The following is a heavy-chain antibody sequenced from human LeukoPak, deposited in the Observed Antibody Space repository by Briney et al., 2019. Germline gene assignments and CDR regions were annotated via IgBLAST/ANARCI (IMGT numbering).Heavy chain of an antibody. Sequence: GVSLRLSCAASGFTFRDFAMNWVRQAPGKGLEWVSIISRSGEISYHANSVTGRFTISRDNSKSTLYLQMNSLKAEDTAVYFCAKSDDNSNFHLTGYLDYWGQGTLVSVSS. CDR2: ISRSGEIS. CDR1: GFTFRDFA. J-gene: IGHJ4*02. CDR3: AKSDDNSNFHLTGYLDY. D-gene: IGHD3-22*01. V-gene: IGHV3-23*01.